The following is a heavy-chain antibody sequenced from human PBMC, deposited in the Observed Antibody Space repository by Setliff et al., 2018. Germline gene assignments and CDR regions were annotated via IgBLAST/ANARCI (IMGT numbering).Heavy chain of an antibody. CDR1: DGSSSSHY. D-gene: IGHD2-15*01. CDR2: IHFSGTT. J-gene: IGHJ4*02. CDR3: ARENGYCSGGACYFMFDY. V-gene: IGHV4-59*11. Sequence: PSETLSLTCTVSDGSSSSHYWSWIRQPPGKGLEWIGYIHFSGTTNYNPSPKSRVTLSLDTSKNQFSLELSSVTAADTAMYYCARENGYCSGGACYFMFDYWGQGTLVTVSS.